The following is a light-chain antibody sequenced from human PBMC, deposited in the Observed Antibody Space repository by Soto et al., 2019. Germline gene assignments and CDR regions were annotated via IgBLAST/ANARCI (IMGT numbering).Light chain of an antibody. CDR3: CSYRSTTAIV. Sequence: QSVLPQPASVSGSPGQSITISCTPTSSDLDPYNYVSWYQQFPGKAPKLILYGVSHRPSGVSNRFSGSKFGNTVSLTISGLQAEDEADYFCCSYRSTTAIVFGGGTKGTVL. CDR2: GVS. J-gene: IGLJ2*01. V-gene: IGLV2-14*01. CDR1: SSDLDPYNY.